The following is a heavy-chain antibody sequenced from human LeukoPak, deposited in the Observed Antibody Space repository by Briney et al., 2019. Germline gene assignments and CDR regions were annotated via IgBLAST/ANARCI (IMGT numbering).Heavy chain of an antibody. CDR1: GYTFTSYA. Sequence: GASVKVSCKASGYTFTSYAISWVRQAPGQGLEWMGGIIPIFGTANYAQKFQGRVTITADKSTSTAYMELSSLRSEDTAVYYCATDLLGGRHGYYDSSRGVYWGQGTLVTVSS. V-gene: IGHV1-69*06. CDR2: IIPIFGTA. J-gene: IGHJ4*02. CDR3: ATDLLGGRHGYYDSSRGVY. D-gene: IGHD3-22*01.